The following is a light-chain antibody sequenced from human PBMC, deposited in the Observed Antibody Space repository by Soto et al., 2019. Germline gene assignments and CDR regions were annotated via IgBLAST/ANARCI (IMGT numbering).Light chain of an antibody. J-gene: IGKJ1*01. CDR2: GAS. Sequence: EIVLTQSPGTLSLSPGERATLSCRASQSVRSSQFAWFQQKPGQAPRLLIYGASNRPTGIPDRFSGRGSGTDFTLTISRLEPEDFAVYYCQQYETSPPWTFGPGTKVEIK. CDR1: QSVRSSQ. CDR3: QQYETSPPWT. V-gene: IGKV3-20*01.